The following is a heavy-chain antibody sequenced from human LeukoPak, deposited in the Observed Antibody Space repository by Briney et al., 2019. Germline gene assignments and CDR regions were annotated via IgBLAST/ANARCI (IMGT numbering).Heavy chain of an antibody. J-gene: IGHJ4*02. CDR3: ARSPRKLVDTAMALGGVYFDY. CDR1: GFTFSSYA. Sequence: GRSLRLSCAASGFTFSSYAMHWVRQAPGKGLEWVAVISYDGSNKYYADSVKGRFTISRDNSKNTLYLQMNSLRAEDTAVYYCARSPRKLVDTAMALGGVYFDYWGQGTLVTVSS. V-gene: IGHV3-30-3*01. D-gene: IGHD5-18*01. CDR2: ISYDGSNK.